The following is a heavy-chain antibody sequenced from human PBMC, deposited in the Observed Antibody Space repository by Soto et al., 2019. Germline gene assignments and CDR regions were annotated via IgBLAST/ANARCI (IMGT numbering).Heavy chain of an antibody. CDR1: GGSISSSSYY. D-gene: IGHD2-8*02. CDR2: IYYSGSI. Sequence: SETLSLTCSVSGGSISSSSYYWGWIRQPPGKGLEWIGSIYYSGSIYYNPSLKSRVTISVDTSKNQFSLKLTSVTAADTAVYYCARDKITGLFDYWGQGTLVTVSS. CDR3: ARDKITGLFDY. J-gene: IGHJ4*02. V-gene: IGHV4-39*02.